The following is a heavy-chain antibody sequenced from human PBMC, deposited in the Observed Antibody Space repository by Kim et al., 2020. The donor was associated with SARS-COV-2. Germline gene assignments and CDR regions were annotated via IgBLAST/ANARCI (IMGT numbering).Heavy chain of an antibody. J-gene: IGHJ4*02. CDR3: ARDGAGAAGTLDY. D-gene: IGHD6-13*01. V-gene: IGHV4-59*12. Sequence: YNPSLTSPVTISVDTSKNQFSLKLSSVTAADTAVYYCARDGAGAAGTLDYWGQGTLVTVSS.